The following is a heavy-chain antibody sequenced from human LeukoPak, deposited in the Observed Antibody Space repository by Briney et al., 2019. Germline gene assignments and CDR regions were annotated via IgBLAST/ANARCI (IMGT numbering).Heavy chain of an antibody. J-gene: IGHJ4*02. V-gene: IGHV3-23*01. D-gene: IGHD2-2*01. CDR3: ASDLGYCISTSCFPDY. Sequence: GGSLRLSCAASGFTFSSYAMSWVRQAPGKGLEWVSAISGSGGSTYYADSVKGRFTISRDNSKNTLYLQMNSLRAEDTAVYYCASDLGYCISTSCFPDYWGQGTLVTVSS. CDR2: ISGSGGST. CDR1: GFTFSSYA.